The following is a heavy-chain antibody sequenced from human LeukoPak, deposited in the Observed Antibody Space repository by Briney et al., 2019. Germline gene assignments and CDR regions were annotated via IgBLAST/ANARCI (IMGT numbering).Heavy chain of an antibody. CDR1: GGSFSGYY. Sequence: SETLSLTCAVYGGSFSGYYWSWIRQPPGKGLEWIGEINHSGSTNYNPSLKSRVTISVDTSKNQFSLKLSSVTAADTAVYYCERRSSWYGKYYFDYWGQGTLVTVSS. CDR3: ERRSSWYGKYYFDY. CDR2: INHSGST. D-gene: IGHD6-13*01. V-gene: IGHV4-34*01. J-gene: IGHJ4*02.